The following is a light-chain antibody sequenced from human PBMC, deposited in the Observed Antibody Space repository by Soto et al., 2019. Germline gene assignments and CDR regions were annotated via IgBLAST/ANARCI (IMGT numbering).Light chain of an antibody. Sequence: QSALTQPASVSGSPGQSITISCTGTSSDVGGYNYVSWYQQHPGKAPKLMIYEVSNRPSGVSNRFSGSKSGNTASLTISGLQAEDEADYYCSSSGVFGGGTKLTVL. CDR1: SSDVGGYNY. CDR2: EVS. J-gene: IGLJ3*02. V-gene: IGLV2-14*01. CDR3: SSSGV.